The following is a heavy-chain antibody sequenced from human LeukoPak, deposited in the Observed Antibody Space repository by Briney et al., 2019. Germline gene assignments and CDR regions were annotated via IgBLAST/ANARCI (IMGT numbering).Heavy chain of an antibody. CDR3: ARTTEGGYTYDYFYYYYMDV. J-gene: IGHJ6*03. D-gene: IGHD5-18*01. Sequence: SETLSLTCTVSGGSISSYYWSWIRQPPGKGPEWIGYIYYSGSTNYNPSLKSRVTISVDTSKSQFSLKLSSVTAADTAVYYCARTTEGGYTYDYFYYYYMDVWGKGTTVTISS. CDR2: IYYSGST. CDR1: GGSISSYY. V-gene: IGHV4-59*01.